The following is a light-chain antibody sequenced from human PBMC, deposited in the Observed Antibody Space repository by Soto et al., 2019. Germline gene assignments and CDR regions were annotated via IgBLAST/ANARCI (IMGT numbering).Light chain of an antibody. CDR1: PSVSGSN. CDR3: QQYGSSPSIT. CDR2: GAS. J-gene: IGKJ5*01. V-gene: IGKV3-20*01. Sequence: EIVLTQSPGTLSLSPGERATLSCRAIPSVSGSNLAWYQQKPGQAPRLVIYGASSRATGIPDRFSGSGSGTDFTLTISRLEPEDFAVYYCQQYGSSPSITFGQGTRLEIK.